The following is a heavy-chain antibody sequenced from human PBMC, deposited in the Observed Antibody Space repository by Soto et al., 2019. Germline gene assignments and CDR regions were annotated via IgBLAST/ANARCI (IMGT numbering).Heavy chain of an antibody. Sequence: PGGSLRLSCVASGFTFRNHGMHWVRQAPGKGLEWVAVISYNGKNDHYADSLKGRFTISRDNSKNTVFLQMNSLTPEDTAVYYCAKDRNYLAIVKMATTGMDVWGQGTTVTVYS. D-gene: IGHD3-22*01. V-gene: IGHV3-30*18. CDR2: ISYNGKND. CDR3: AKDRNYLAIVKMATTGMDV. CDR1: GFTFRNHG. J-gene: IGHJ6*02.